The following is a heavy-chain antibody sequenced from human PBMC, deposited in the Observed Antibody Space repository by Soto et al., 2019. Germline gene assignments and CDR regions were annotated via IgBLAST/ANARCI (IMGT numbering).Heavy chain of an antibody. D-gene: IGHD3-22*01. Sequence: WTWIRQHPGNVLEGLRYSHYSARATYSPSYNPSLQSQIAISVEISKSLFSLKLTSVTAAETAVYYCDRFPTAYQDSIGYQPFQPWGQGTMITVSS. J-gene: IGHJ5*02. V-gene: IGHV4-31*01. CDR2: SHYSARATYSP. CDR3: DRFPTAYQDSIGYQPFQP.